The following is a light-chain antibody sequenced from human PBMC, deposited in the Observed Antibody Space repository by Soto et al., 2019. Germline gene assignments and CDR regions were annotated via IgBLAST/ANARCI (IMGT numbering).Light chain of an antibody. CDR1: QSVSNN. J-gene: IGKJ1*01. CDR3: QQYNNWPRT. V-gene: IGKV3-15*01. Sequence: EIVLTQSPGTLSLSPGEIATLSFSASQSVSNNYLAWYQQKPGQAPRLLIYGASTRATGIPARFSGSGSGTEFTLTISSLQSEDFAVYYCQQYNNWPRTFGQGTKVDI. CDR2: GAS.